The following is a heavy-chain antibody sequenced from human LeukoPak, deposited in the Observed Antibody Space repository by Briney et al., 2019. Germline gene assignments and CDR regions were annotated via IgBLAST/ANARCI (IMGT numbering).Heavy chain of an antibody. V-gene: IGHV4-59*01. J-gene: IGHJ4*02. CDR3: VRAVAGSSSWYDFDY. CDR2: IYYSGST. Sequence: SETLSLTCTVSGGSISSYYWSWIRQPPGKGLEWIGYIYYSGSTNYNPSLKSRVTISVDTSKNQFSLKLSPVTAADTAVYYCVRAVAGSSSWYDFDYWGQGTLVTVSS. CDR1: GGSISSYY. D-gene: IGHD6-13*01.